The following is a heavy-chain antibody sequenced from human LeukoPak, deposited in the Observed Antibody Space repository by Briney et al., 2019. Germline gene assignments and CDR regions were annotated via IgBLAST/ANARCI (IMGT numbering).Heavy chain of an antibody. J-gene: IGHJ4*02. Sequence: PSETLSLTCTVSGGSISSYYWSWIRQPAGKGLEWIGRIYTSGSTNYNPSLKSRVTMSVDTSKNQFSLKLSSVTAADTAVYYCAREGRLTYYDFWSGYYSWGQGTLVTVSS. D-gene: IGHD3-3*01. CDR3: AREGRLTYYDFWSGYYS. V-gene: IGHV4-4*07. CDR1: GGSISSYY. CDR2: IYTSGST.